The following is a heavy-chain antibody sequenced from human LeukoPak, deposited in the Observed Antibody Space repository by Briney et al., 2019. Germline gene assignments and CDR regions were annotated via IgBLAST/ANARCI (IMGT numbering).Heavy chain of an antibody. D-gene: IGHD6-13*01. CDR3: ARDGRIAAAATGY. Sequence: GGSLRLSCAASGFTFSSYGMHWVRQAPGKGLKWVAVIWYDGSNKYYADSVKGRFTISRDNSKNTLYLQMNSLRAEDTAVYYCARDGRIAAAATGYWGQGTLVTVSS. CDR1: GFTFSSYG. V-gene: IGHV3-33*01. CDR2: IWYDGSNK. J-gene: IGHJ4*02.